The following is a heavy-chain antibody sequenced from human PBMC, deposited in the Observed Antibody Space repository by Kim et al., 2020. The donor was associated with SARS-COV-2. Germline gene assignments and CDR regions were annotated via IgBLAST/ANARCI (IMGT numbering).Heavy chain of an antibody. J-gene: IGHJ4*02. CDR3: AKVKPGGSYPLDY. D-gene: IGHD1-26*01. Sequence: ADSVKGRFTISRDNSKTTLYLQMNSLRAEDTAVYYCAKVKPGGSYPLDYWGQGTLVTVSS. V-gene: IGHV3-23*01.